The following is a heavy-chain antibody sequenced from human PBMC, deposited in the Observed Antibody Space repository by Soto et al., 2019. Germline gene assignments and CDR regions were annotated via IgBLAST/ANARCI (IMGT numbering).Heavy chain of an antibody. J-gene: IGHJ6*02. CDR2: TYYRSKWYN. CDR1: GDSVSSNSAA. Sequence: SQTLSLTCAISGDSVSSNSAAWNWIRQSPSRGLEWLGRTYYRSKWYNDYAVSVKSRITINPDTSKNQFSLQLNSVTPEDTAVYFCARDHVMKLGGGYYHYGMAVWGQGTTVTVSS. D-gene: IGHD3-16*01. CDR3: ARDHVMKLGGGYYHYGMAV. V-gene: IGHV6-1*01.